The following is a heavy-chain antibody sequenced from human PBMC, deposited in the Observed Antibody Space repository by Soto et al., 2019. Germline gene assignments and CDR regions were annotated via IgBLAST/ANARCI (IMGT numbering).Heavy chain of an antibody. J-gene: IGHJ4*01. V-gene: IGHV3-21*01. Sequence: EVQLVESGGGLVKPGGSLRLSCAASGFTFSSYSMNWVRQAPGKGLEWVSSISSSSSYIYYADSVKGRFTISRDNAKNSLYLQMNSLRAEDTAVYYCARGDIVVVPAAMYYFDYWGHGTLVTVSS. CDR1: GFTFSSYS. CDR2: ISSSSSYI. D-gene: IGHD2-2*01. CDR3: ARGDIVVVPAAMYYFDY.